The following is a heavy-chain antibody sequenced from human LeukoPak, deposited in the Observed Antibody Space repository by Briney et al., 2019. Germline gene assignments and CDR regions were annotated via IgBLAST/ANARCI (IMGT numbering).Heavy chain of an antibody. J-gene: IGHJ5*02. CDR1: GGTFSSYA. V-gene: IGHV1-69*06. CDR2: IIPIFGTA. Sequence: ASVKVSCKASGGTFSSYAISWVRQAPGQGLEWMEGIIPIFGTANYAQKFQGRVTITADKSTSTAYMELSSLRSEDTAVYYCARLYYDILTGYYGNWFDPWGQGTLVTVSS. D-gene: IGHD3-9*01. CDR3: ARLYYDILTGYYGNWFDP.